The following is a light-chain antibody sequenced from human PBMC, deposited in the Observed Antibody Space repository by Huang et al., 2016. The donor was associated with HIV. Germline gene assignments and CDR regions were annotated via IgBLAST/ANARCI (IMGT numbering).Light chain of an antibody. Sequence: EIVLAQSPGTLSLSPGERATLSCRASQRFSGKSLAWYQQNPGQAPRLLIDGVASRATGVPDRFSGSGSGTDVTLTITGLEPEDFAVYYCQQYLSSPWTFGPGTKVEIK. V-gene: IGKV3-20*01. CDR2: GVA. CDR1: QRFSGKS. CDR3: QQYLSSPWT. J-gene: IGKJ1*01.